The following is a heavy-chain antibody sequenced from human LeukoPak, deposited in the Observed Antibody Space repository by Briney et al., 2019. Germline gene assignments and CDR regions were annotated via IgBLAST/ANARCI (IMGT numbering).Heavy chain of an antibody. CDR1: GFTFDDYG. D-gene: IGHD3-10*02. J-gene: IGHJ4*02. CDR3: ARGYFVRNDY. V-gene: IGHV3-20*04. Sequence: GGSLRLSCAASGFTFDDYGISWVRQAPGKGLEWVSGLNWNGGSTGYADSLKGRFTISRNNAKNSLHLQRDLLTAEDRALYYGARGYFVRNDYWGQGTLVTVSS. CDR2: LNWNGGST.